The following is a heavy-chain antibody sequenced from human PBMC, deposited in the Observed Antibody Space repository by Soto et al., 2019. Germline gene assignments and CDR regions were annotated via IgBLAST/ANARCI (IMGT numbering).Heavy chain of an antibody. CDR3: AKAYRYGSGSYYNHFDS. V-gene: IGHV3-23*01. J-gene: IGHJ4*02. CDR1: EFTFINYW. CDR2: ISGGGGST. D-gene: IGHD3-10*01. Sequence: GGSLRLSYAVSEFTFINYWMHWIRQAPGKGLEWVSGISGGGGSTFYADSVKGRFTISRDNSKNMLYLQMNSLRAEDTAVYHRAKAYRYGSGSYYNHFDSWGQGTLVTVSS.